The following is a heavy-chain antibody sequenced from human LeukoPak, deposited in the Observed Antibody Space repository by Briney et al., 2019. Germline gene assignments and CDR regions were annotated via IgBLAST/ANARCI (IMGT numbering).Heavy chain of an antibody. D-gene: IGHD1-14*01. CDR2: LYSDGNT. Sequence: GGSLRLSRAASGFTVITNDMTWVRQAPGKGLEWVSVLYSDGNTKYADSVQGRFTISRDNSKNTLYLEMNSLSPDDTAVYYCARGVEPLAANTLAYWGQGTQVTVSS. CDR1: GFTVITND. CDR3: ARGVEPLAANTLAY. J-gene: IGHJ4*02. V-gene: IGHV3-53*01.